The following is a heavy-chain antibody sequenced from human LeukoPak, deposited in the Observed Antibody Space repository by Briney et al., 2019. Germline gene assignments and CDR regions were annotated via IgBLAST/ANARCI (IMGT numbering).Heavy chain of an antibody. CDR1: GYTFTGSY. V-gene: IGHV1-2*02. D-gene: IGHD3-22*01. J-gene: IGHJ4*02. CDR3: ARAGSDSSAPSDY. CDR2: INPNSGGT. Sequence: ASVTVSFTASGYTFTGSYMHWVRQAPGQGLEWLGWINPNSGGTNYAQKFQGRVTMTRDTSISTAYMELSRLRSDDTAVYYCARAGSDSSAPSDYWGQGTLVTVSS.